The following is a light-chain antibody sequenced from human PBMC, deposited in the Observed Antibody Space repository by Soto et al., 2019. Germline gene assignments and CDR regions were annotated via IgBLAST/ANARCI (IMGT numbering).Light chain of an antibody. J-gene: IGKJ1*01. V-gene: IGKV1-5*03. CDR1: QSISSW. CDR3: RQYNSAVT. CDR2: KAS. Sequence: DIQMTQSPSTLSASVGDRVTITCRASQSISSWLAWYQQKPGKAPKLLIYKASNLESGVPSRFSGSGSGTENTHTISSQQADVFATYYCRQYNSAVTFGQGTKVEIK.